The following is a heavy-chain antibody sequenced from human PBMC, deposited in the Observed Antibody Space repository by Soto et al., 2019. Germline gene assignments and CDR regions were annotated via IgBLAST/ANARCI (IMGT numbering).Heavy chain of an antibody. CDR1: CGSISSGGYY. J-gene: IGHJ4*02. V-gene: IGHV4-31*03. CDR3: ARVFDEYLRYSFAY. D-gene: IGHD2-2*01. CDR2: IYYSGST. Sequence: QVQLQESGPGLVKPSQTLSLTCTVSCGSISSGGYYWSWLRQHPGKGLEWIGYIYYSGSTYYTLSLTCRITISVHTSKNQFSLKLSSVTAADSAGYYCARVFDEYLRYSFAYWGEGTLVTVSS.